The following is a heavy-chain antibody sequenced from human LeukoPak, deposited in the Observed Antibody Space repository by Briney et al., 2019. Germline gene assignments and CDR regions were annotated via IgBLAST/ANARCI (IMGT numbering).Heavy chain of an antibody. V-gene: IGHV3-21*01. CDR2: ISGSSSYI. CDR3: ARDRKDYYGSGSYRRSFDY. Sequence: GGSLRLSCAASGFTFSSYSMNWVRQAPGKGLEWVSSISGSSSYIYYADSVKGRFTISRDNAKNSLYLQMNSLRAEDTAVYYCARDRKDYYGSGSYRRSFDYWGQGTLVTVSS. J-gene: IGHJ4*02. D-gene: IGHD3-10*01. CDR1: GFTFSSYS.